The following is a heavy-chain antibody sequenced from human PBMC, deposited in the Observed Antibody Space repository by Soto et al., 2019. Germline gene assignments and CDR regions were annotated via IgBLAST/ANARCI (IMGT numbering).Heavy chain of an antibody. Sequence: SATLSLTCTVSGVSISSGGYYWSWIRQHPGKGLEWIGNIYYSGSTYNSGTTYYNPSLKSRVTISVDTSKNQFSLKLSSVTAADRAVYYCAREVGFLLVPGPGGGRHYYYGMDVWGQGTTVTVSS. CDR2: IYYSGSTYNSGTT. CDR1: GVSISSGGYY. CDR3: AREVGFLLVPGPGGGRHYYYGMDV. J-gene: IGHJ6*02. V-gene: IGHV4-31*03. D-gene: IGHD2-2*01.